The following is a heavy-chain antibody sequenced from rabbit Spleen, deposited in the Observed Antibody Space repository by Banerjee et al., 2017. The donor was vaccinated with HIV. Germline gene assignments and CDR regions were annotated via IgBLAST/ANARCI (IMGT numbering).Heavy chain of an antibody. D-gene: IGHD4-2*01. CDR3: ARSAGGVWYFGL. J-gene: IGHJ4*01. Sequence: QEQLVESGGGLVQPEGSLTLTCTASGFDFSSYWICWVRQAPGKGLELITCIYGSSGSTWYASWVNGRFTISRSTSLNTVTLQMTSLTAADTATYFCARSAGGVWYFGLWGPGTLVTVS. CDR2: IYGSSGST. V-gene: IGHV1S47*01. CDR1: GFDFSSYW.